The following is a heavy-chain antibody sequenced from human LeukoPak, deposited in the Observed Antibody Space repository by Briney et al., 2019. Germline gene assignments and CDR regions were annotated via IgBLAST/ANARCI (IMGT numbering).Heavy chain of an antibody. J-gene: IGHJ6*03. V-gene: IGHV3-30*04. D-gene: IGHD6-13*01. CDR1: GFTFSSYA. CDR2: ISYDGSNK. CDR3: ARAAADVYYYYYMDV. Sequence: GRSLRLSCAASGFTFSSYAMHWVRQAPGKGLEWAAVISYDGSNKYYADSVKGRFTISRDNSKNTLYLHMNSLRAEDTAVYYCARAAADVYYYYYMDVWGKGTTVTVSS.